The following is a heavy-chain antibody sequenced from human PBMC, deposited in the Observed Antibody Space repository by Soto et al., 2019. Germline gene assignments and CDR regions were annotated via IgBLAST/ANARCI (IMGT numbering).Heavy chain of an antibody. CDR3: ARGGKQQLVRSQYFDL. CDR1: GGSFNGYY. CDR2: INHRGST. J-gene: IGHJ2*01. V-gene: IGHV4-34*01. D-gene: IGHD6-13*01. Sequence: QVQLQQWGAGLLKPSETLSLTCAVYGGSFNGYYWSWIRQPPGKGLDWIGEINHRGSTNYNSSLKSRVTISVDTSKNQFSLKLSSVTAADTAVYYCARGGKQQLVRSQYFDLWGRGTLVSVSS.